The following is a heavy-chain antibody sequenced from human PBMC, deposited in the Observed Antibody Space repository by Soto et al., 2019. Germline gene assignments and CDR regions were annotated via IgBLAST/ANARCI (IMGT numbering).Heavy chain of an antibody. Sequence: SETLSLTCAVYGGSFSGYFWSWIRQPPGKGLEWIGEINHSGSTKYDPSLKSRLTISVDTSKNLVSLRLSSMTAADTAVYYCARSRPTYYYYSGIDVSGQGTTVTVSS. CDR1: GGSFSGYF. D-gene: IGHD6-6*01. CDR2: INHSGST. V-gene: IGHV4-34*01. J-gene: IGHJ6*02. CDR3: ARSRPTYYYYSGIDV.